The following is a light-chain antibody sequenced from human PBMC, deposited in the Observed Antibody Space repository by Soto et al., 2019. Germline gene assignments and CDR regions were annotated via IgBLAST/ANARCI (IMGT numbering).Light chain of an antibody. CDR2: AAS. CDR1: QPISSW. CDR3: QQASSFPHT. Sequence: DIQMTQSPSTVSASVGDRVTITCRASQPISSWLAWFRQRPGKAPELLIYAASTLHSGVPSRFSGSGSWTDFALTISGLQPEDFATYYCQQASSFPHTFGQGTRVDIK. V-gene: IGKV1-12*01. J-gene: IGKJ2*01.